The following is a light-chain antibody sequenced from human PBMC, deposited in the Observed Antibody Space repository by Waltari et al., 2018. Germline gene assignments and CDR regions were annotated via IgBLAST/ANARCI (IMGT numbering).Light chain of an antibody. CDR3: QQRANWPPLT. CDR2: HAS. CDR1: QSVRNV. J-gene: IGKJ4*01. Sequence: ESVFTHSPATPSLSPGERGTLSCRASQSVRNVLAWSQQKPGQPPRLLIYHASKRATDIPDRFSGRGSGTDFTLTISSLEPGDSAVYYCQQRANWPPLTFGGGTRVEI. V-gene: IGKV3-11*01.